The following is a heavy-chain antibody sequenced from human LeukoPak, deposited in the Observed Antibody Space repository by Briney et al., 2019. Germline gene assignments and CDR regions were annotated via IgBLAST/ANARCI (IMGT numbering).Heavy chain of an antibody. J-gene: IGHJ2*01. CDR1: GFTFSSYW. V-gene: IGHV3-74*01. CDR2: INSDGSST. D-gene: IGHD6-19*01. CDR3: ARVDSGWYRRYFDL. Sequence: GGSLRLSCAASGFTFSSYWVHWVRQAPGKGLVWVSRINSDGSSTSYADSVKGRFTISRDNAKNTLYLQMNSLRAEDTAVYYCARVDSGWYRRYFDLWGRGTLVTVSS.